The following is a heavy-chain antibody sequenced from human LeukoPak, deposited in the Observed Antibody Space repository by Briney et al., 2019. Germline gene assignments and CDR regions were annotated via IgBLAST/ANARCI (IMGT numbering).Heavy chain of an antibody. Sequence: TGGSLRLSCAASGFTFSSFEMNWVRQAPGKGLEWVSYISSSGSTIYYADSVKGRFTISRDNAKNSLYLQMNSLRAEDTALYYCARAGHGDARPYHYSMDVWGQGTTVTVSS. CDR1: GFTFSSFE. CDR2: ISSSGSTI. J-gene: IGHJ6*02. V-gene: IGHV3-48*03. CDR3: ARAGHGDARPYHYSMDV. D-gene: IGHD4-17*01.